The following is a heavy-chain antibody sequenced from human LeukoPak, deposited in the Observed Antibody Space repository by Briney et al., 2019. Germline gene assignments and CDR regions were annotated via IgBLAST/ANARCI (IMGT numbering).Heavy chain of an antibody. V-gene: IGHV3-9*03. CDR2: ISWNSGSI. CDR1: GFTFDDYA. Sequence: PGRSLRLSCAASGFTFDDYAMDWVRQAPGKGLEWVSGISWNSGSIGYADSVKGRFTISRDNAKNSLYLQMNSLRAEDMALYYCAKDMGSGWTEYGYWGQGTLVTVSS. J-gene: IGHJ4*02. CDR3: AKDMGSGWTEYGY. D-gene: IGHD6-19*01.